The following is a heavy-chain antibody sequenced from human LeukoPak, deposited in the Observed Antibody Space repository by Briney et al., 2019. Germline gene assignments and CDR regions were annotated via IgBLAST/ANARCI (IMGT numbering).Heavy chain of an antibody. CDR3: ARERDGNNYFDY. J-gene: IGHJ4*02. Sequence: PGTSLRLSCAASGFTFTSYGMHWVRQAPGKGLEWVALITYDGYYKYYSDSVKGRFTISSDTSKNTMYLQMNSLRAEDTAVYYCARERDGNNYFDYWGQGTLVTVSS. CDR2: ITYDGYYK. V-gene: IGHV3-30*03. D-gene: IGHD5-24*01. CDR1: GFTFTSYG.